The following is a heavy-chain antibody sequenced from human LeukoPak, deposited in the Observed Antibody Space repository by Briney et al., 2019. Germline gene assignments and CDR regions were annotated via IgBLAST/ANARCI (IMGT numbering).Heavy chain of an antibody. CDR2: ISWNSGSI. J-gene: IGHJ4*02. V-gene: IGHV3-9*01. D-gene: IGHD1-26*01. CDR3: ARELTTFDY. Sequence: GGSLRLSCAASGFTFDDYAMHWVRQAPGKGLEWDSGISWNSGSIGYADSVKGRFTISRDNAKNSLYLQMNSLRAEDTALYYCARELTTFDYWGQGTLVTVSS. CDR1: GFTFDDYA.